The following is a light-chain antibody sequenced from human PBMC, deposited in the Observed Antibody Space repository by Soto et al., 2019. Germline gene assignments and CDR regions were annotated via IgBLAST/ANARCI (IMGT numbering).Light chain of an antibody. CDR3: SSYTTSNTRQIV. J-gene: IGLJ1*01. CDR2: DVS. V-gene: IGLV2-14*03. Sequence: QSVLTQPASVSGSTGQSITISCTGTSSDVGGYNYVSWYQHHPGKAPKLIIYDVSNRPSGVSIRFSGSKSDNTASLTISGLQPEDEADYHCSSYTTSNTRQIVFGTGTKLTVL. CDR1: SSDVGGYNY.